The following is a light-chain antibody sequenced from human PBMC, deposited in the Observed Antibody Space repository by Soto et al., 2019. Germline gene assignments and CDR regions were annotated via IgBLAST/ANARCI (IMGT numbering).Light chain of an antibody. CDR3: QQTYATPFT. J-gene: IGKJ3*01. V-gene: IGKV1-39*01. CDR2: TAT. CDR1: HNIATY. Sequence: DIQVTQSPSSLSASVGDRVTITCRTSHNIATYLYWYQHRPGKAPNLLIYTATSLQSGVPSRFSGSGTGTDFTLTISALQPEDFTSYFCQQTYATPFTFGRGT.